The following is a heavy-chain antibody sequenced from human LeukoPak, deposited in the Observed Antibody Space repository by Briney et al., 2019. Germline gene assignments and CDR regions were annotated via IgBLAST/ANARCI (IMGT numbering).Heavy chain of an antibody. D-gene: IGHD2-21*02. CDR2: IIPIFGTA. Sequence: SVKVSCKASGGTFTSYAISWVRQAPGQGLEWMGGIIPIFGTANYAQKFQGRVTITTDESTSTAYMELSSLRSEDTAVYYCASGGLTALRDWGQGTLVTVSS. CDR1: GGTFTSYA. J-gene: IGHJ4*02. CDR3: ASGGLTALRD. V-gene: IGHV1-69*05.